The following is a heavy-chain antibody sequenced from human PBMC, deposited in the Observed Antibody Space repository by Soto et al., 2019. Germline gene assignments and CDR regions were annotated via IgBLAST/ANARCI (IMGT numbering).Heavy chain of an antibody. CDR2: ISYDGSNK. Sequence: QVQLVESGGGLVQPGRSLRLSCAASGFTFSSYAMHWVRQAPGKGLEWVAVISYDGSNKYYADSVKGRLTISRDNSKNILYVQMNSQRAEHTAVYYCARDLNYYDSSGYYYCYGMDVWGQGTMVTVSS. V-gene: IGHV3-30-3*01. CDR3: ARDLNYYDSSGYYYCYGMDV. D-gene: IGHD3-22*01. CDR1: GFTFSSYA. J-gene: IGHJ6*02.